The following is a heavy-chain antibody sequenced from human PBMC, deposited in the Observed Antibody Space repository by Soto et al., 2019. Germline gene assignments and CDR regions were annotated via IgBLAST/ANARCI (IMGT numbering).Heavy chain of an antibody. Sequence: PGGSLRLSCTASGFTFGDYAMSWFRQAPGKGLEWVGFIRSKAYGGTTEYAASVKGRFTISRDDSKSIAYLQMNSLKTEDTAVYYCTRPITSRIQLWLPGRSNYYYYGMDVWGQGTTVTVSS. D-gene: IGHD5-18*01. V-gene: IGHV3-49*03. CDR2: IRSKAYGGTT. CDR1: GFTFGDYA. CDR3: TRPITSRIQLWLPGRSNYYYYGMDV. J-gene: IGHJ6*02.